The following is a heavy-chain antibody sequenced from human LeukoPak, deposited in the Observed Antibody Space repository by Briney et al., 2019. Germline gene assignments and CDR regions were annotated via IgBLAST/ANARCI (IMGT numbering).Heavy chain of an antibody. V-gene: IGHV1-46*01. J-gene: IGHJ4*02. Sequence: ASVKVSFTVSGYTFTSYYMYWVRQAPGQGHEWMGMINTSAGDTIYAQKFQGRVTMTRDTSTTTVYMELSSLRSEDTAVYYCAREIRYYYDSTSGYFDYWGQGTLVTVSS. CDR1: GYTFTSYY. CDR2: INTSAGDT. CDR3: AREIRYYYDSTSGYFDY. D-gene: IGHD3-22*01.